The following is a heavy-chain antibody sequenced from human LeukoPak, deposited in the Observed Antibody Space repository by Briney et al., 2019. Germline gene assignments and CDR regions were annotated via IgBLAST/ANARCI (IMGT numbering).Heavy chain of an antibody. CDR3: ARKSGDPFDS. CDR1: GFTFRSNW. J-gene: IGHJ4*02. D-gene: IGHD4-17*01. V-gene: IGHV3-7*01. CDR2: INEDGSEK. Sequence: GGSLRLSCPASGFTFRSNWMRWVRQAPGKGMKWVANINEDGSEKYYVDSVEGRFTISRDNTSNPLYVQMNILRAEDTAVYYCARKSGDPFDSWGQGTLVTVSS.